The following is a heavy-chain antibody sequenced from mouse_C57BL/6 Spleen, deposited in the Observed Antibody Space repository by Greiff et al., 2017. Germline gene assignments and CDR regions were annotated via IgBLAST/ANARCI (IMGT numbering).Heavy chain of an antibody. Sequence: QVQLQQPGAELVKPGASVKLSCKASGYTFTSYWMHWVKQRPGQGLEWIGMIHPNSGSTNYNEKFKSKATLTVDKSSSTAYMQLSSLTSEDSAVYYCARVGYGSSYVRDYYAMDYWGQGTSGTVSS. J-gene: IGHJ4*01. CDR3: ARVGYGSSYVRDYYAMDY. CDR1: GYTFTSYW. CDR2: IHPNSGST. D-gene: IGHD1-1*01. V-gene: IGHV1-64*01.